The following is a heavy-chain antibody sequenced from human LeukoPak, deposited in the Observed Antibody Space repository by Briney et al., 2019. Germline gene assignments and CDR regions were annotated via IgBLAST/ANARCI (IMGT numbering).Heavy chain of an antibody. CDR3: ANYESSGPLAFDI. CDR1: GFTFSSYG. Sequence: GGSLRLSCAASGFTFSSYGMHWVRQAPGKGLEWVAVISYDGSNKYHADSVKGRFIISRDNSKNTLYLQMNSLRAEDTAVYYCANYESSGPLAFDIWGQGKMFTVSS. CDR2: ISYDGSNK. J-gene: IGHJ3*02. D-gene: IGHD3-22*01. V-gene: IGHV3-30*18.